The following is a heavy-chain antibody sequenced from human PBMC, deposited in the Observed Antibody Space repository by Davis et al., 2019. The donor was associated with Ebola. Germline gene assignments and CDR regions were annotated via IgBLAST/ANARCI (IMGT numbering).Heavy chain of an antibody. D-gene: IGHD1-14*01. CDR3: ARGVGAITGWFDP. V-gene: IGHV4-39*01. CDR2: IYYSGAT. J-gene: IGHJ5*02. Sequence: MPGGSLRLSCTVSGGSISSSSYYWGWIRQPPGKGLEWIGSIYYSGATYYNPSLKSRVTISVDTSKNQFSLKLSSVTAADTAVYYCARGVGAITGWFDPWGQGTLVTVSS. CDR1: GGSISSSSYY.